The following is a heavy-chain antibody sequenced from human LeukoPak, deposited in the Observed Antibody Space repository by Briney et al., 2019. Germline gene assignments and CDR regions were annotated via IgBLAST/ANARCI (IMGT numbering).Heavy chain of an antibody. CDR2: IYYSGST. V-gene: IGHV4-59*01. CDR1: GGSISSYY. CDR3: ARGYSNPNFDY. D-gene: IGHD4-11*01. Sequence: SETLSLTCTVSGGSISSYYWSWIRQPAGKGLEWIGYIYYSGSTHYNSSLKSRVTISIDTSKNQFSLKLSSVTAADTAMYYCARGYSNPNFDYWGQGTLVTVSS. J-gene: IGHJ4*02.